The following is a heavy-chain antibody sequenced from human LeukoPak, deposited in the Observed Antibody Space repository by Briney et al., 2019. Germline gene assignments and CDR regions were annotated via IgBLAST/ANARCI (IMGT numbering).Heavy chain of an antibody. CDR1: GFTFSSYS. J-gene: IGHJ3*02. CDR3: ARDGEEEWEVPLGAFDI. D-gene: IGHD1-26*01. Sequence: PGGSLRLSCAASGFTFSSYSMNRVRQAPGKGLEWVSSISSSCSYIDYADSVKGRFTISRDNAKNSLYLQMNSLRAEDTAVYYCARDGEEEWEVPLGAFDIWGQGTTVTVSS. CDR2: ISSSCSYI. V-gene: IGHV3-21*01.